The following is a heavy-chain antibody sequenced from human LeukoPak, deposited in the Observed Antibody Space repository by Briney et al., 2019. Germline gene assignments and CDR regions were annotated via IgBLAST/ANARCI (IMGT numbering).Heavy chain of an antibody. V-gene: IGHV3-30-3*01. CDR3: ARETVVPAAPVWFDP. Sequence: GGSLRLSCAASGFTFSSYAMHWARQAPGKGLEWVAVISYDGSNKYYADSVKGRFTISRDNSKNTLYLQMNSLRAEDTAVYYCARETVVPAAPVWFDPWGQGTLVTVSS. J-gene: IGHJ5*02. CDR2: ISYDGSNK. CDR1: GFTFSSYA. D-gene: IGHD2-2*01.